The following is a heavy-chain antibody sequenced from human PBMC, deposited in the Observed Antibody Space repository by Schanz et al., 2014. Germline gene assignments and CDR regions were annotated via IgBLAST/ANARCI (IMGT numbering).Heavy chain of an antibody. J-gene: IGHJ4*02. CDR1: GYTTFTDYY. CDR3: ARDGVDAAAGGNY. V-gene: IGHV1-46*01. CDR2: INPSGGST. Sequence: QAQLVQSGAEVKKPGASVKVSCKASGYTTFTDYYIHWVRQAPGQGLEWMGRINPSGGSTTYAQKVQGRVAVARGTSTSTVYMELSSLRSEDTAVYYCARDGVDAAAGGNYWGQGTLVTVSS. D-gene: IGHD6-13*01.